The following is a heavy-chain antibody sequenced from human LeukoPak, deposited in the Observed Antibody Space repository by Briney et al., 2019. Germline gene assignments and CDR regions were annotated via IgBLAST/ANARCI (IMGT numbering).Heavy chain of an antibody. D-gene: IGHD2-21*01. J-gene: IGHJ4*02. V-gene: IGHV3-23*01. Sequence: GGSLRLSCAASGFTFSSYAMSWVRQAPGKGLEWVSAISGSGGSTYYADSVKGRFTISRDSSKNTLYLQMNSLRAEDTAVYYCARDCGGDCYYDYWGQGTLVTVSS. CDR3: ARDCGGDCYYDY. CDR1: GFTFSSYA. CDR2: ISGSGGST.